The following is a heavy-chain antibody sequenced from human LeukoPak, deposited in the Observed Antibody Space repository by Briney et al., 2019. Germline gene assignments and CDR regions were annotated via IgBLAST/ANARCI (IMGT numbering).Heavy chain of an antibody. CDR3: ARAGVWGSYRYFDY. D-gene: IGHD3-16*02. V-gene: IGHV3-66*01. Sequence: PGGSLRLSCAASGFTVSSNYISWVRQAPGKALEWVSLSYSGGSTYYADSVKGRFTISRDNSKNTLYLQMSSLRPEDTAVYYCARAGVWGSYRYFDYWGQGTLVTVSS. CDR1: GFTVSSNY. CDR2: SYSGGST. J-gene: IGHJ4*02.